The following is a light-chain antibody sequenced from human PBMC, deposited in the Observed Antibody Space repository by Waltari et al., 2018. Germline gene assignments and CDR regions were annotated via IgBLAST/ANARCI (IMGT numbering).Light chain of an antibody. CDR2: STS. V-gene: IGKV3-20*01. CDR3: QQHVTSPLA. Sequence: IVLTQSPDTLYLSPGERATLSCRASQRVNSGYFAWYQQKPGQAPRLNIYSTSTRATCIPDRFSGSGSETDFTLTISRLEPEDFAGYYCQQHVTSPLAFGAGTKVGIK. J-gene: IGKJ4*01. CDR1: QRVNSGY.